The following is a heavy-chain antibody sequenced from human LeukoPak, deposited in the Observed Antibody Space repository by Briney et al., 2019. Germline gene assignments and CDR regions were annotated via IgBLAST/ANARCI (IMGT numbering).Heavy chain of an antibody. V-gene: IGHV4-30-4*08. Sequence: LRLSCAASGFTFSSYAMSWVRQPPGKGLEWIGYIYYSGSTYYNPSLKSRVTISVDMSKNQFSLKLSSVTAADTAVYYCASHRRDYYDSSGYGYWGQGTLVTVSS. D-gene: IGHD3-22*01. CDR1: GFTFSSYA. CDR2: IYYSGST. CDR3: ASHRRDYYDSSGYGY. J-gene: IGHJ4*02.